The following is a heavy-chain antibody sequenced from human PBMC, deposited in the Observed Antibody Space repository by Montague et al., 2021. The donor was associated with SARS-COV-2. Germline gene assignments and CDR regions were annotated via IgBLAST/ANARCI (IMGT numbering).Heavy chain of an antibody. CDR3: TTYASGSPAY. V-gene: IGHV3-15*04. CDR2: IESKIVGGTI. D-gene: IGHD1-26*01. CDR1: GFTVTDTY. J-gene: IGHJ4*02. Sequence: SLRLSCAASGFTVTDTYMTWVRQAPGKGLEWVGRIESKIVGGTIDYAAPVKDRFTISRDDSRNTPYLQMDSLKTDDTAVYYCTTYASGSPAYWGQGTLVTVSS.